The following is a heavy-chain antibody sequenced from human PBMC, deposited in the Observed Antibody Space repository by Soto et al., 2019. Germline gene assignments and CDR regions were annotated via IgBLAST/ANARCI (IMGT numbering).Heavy chain of an antibody. CDR2: INAGNGNT. Sequence: QVQLVQSGAEVKKPGASVKVSCKASGYTFTSYAMHWVRQAPGQRLEWMGWINAGNGNTKYSQKCQGRVTITRDTSASTAYMELSSLRSEDTSLYYCARGPYYDILTGQFDYWGQGTLVTVSS. CDR3: ARGPYYDILTGQFDY. CDR1: GYTFTSYA. V-gene: IGHV1-3*01. J-gene: IGHJ4*02. D-gene: IGHD3-9*01.